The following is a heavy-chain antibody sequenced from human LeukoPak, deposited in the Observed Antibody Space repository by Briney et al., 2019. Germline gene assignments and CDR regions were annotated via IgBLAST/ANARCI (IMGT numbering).Heavy chain of an antibody. D-gene: IGHD3-16*01. CDR1: GFTFRSFA. V-gene: IGHV3-23*01. J-gene: IGHJ3*02. CDR3: AKDREYSYVYDAFDI. CDR2: MSGSGGST. Sequence: PGGSLRLSCAASGFTFRSFALSWVRQAPGKGLEWVSGMSGSGGSTYSADSVKGRFTISRDNSRNTLYLQMNTLRAEDTAVYYCAKDREYSYVYDAFDIWGQGTPVTVSS.